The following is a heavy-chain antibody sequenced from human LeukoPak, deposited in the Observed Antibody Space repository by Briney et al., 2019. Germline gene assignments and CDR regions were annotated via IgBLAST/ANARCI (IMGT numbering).Heavy chain of an antibody. CDR2: INHSGST. J-gene: IGHJ4*02. V-gene: IGHV4-34*01. CDR1: GGSFSGYY. CDR3: ARGGPLRYFDWLFRSSYFDY. Sequence: SETLPLTCAVYGGSFSGYYWSWIRQPPGKGLEWIGEINHSGSTNYNPSLKSRVTISVDTSKNQFSLKLSSVTAADTAVYYCARGGPLRYFDWLFRSSYFDYWGQGTLVTVSS. D-gene: IGHD3-9*01.